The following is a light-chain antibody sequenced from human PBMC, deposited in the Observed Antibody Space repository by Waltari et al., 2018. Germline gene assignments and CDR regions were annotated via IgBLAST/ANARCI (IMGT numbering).Light chain of an antibody. CDR3: QQHYDTPLT. Sequence: DIVITQSPDSLAVSLGEKGTLTCKGRPGGFYKSNNKNYLAWYQHNPGQPPKLLIYGASTRESGVPDRFSGSGSGTDFTLTISSLQAEDVAVYYCQQHYDTPLTFGPGTKVDVK. CDR2: GAS. J-gene: IGKJ3*01. V-gene: IGKV4-1*01. CDR1: PGGFYKSNNKNY.